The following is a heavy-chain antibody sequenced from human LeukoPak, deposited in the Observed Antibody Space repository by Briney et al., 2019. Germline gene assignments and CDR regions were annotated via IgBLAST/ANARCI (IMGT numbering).Heavy chain of an antibody. CDR2: INTNTGNP. J-gene: IGHJ4*02. CDR1: GYTFTSYG. D-gene: IGHD4-11*01. CDR3: ASIGEVDYSNGDY. Sequence: GASVKVSCKSSGYTFTSYGMNWVRQAPGQGLEWMGWINTNTGNPTYAQGFTGRFVFSLDTSVSTAYLQISSLKAEDTAVYYCASIGEVDYSNGDYWGQGTLVTVSS. V-gene: IGHV7-4-1*02.